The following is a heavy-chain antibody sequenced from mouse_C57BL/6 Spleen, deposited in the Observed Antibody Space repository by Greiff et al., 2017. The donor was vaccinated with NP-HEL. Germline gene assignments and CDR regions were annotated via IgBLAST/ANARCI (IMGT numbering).Heavy chain of an antibody. CDR2: IHPNSGST. D-gene: IGHD3-2*02. J-gene: IGHJ2*01. Sequence: QVQLQQPGAELVKPGASVKLSCKASGYTFTSYWMHWVKQRPGQGLEWIGMIHPNSGSTNYNEKFKSKATLTVDKSSSTAYMQLSSLTSEDSAVYYCAREELRLRGDYFDYWGQGTTLTVSS. CDR1: GYTFTSYW. CDR3: AREELRLRGDYFDY. V-gene: IGHV1-64*01.